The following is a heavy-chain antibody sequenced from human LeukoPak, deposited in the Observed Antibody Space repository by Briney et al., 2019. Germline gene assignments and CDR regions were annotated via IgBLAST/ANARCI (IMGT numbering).Heavy chain of an antibody. CDR2: INPSGGST. V-gene: IGHV1-46*01. CDR1: GYTFTSYY. CDR3: ASSSRAGWLLYHCAFDY. J-gene: IGHJ4*02. Sequence: ASVKVSCKASGYTFTSYYMHWVRQAPGQGLEWMGIINPSGGSTSYAQKFQGRVTMTRDTSTSTVYMELSSLRSEDTAVYYCASSSRAGWLLYHCAFDYWGQGTLVTVSS. D-gene: IGHD3-3*01.